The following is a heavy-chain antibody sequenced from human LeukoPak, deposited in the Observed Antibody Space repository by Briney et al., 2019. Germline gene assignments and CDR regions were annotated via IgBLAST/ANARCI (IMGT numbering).Heavy chain of an antibody. D-gene: IGHD2/OR15-2a*01. V-gene: IGHV3-21*05. J-gene: IGHJ5*02. Sequence: GGSLRLSCAASGFTFSSYEMNWVRQAPGKGLEWVSYISSSSSYIYYADSVKGRFTISRDNAKNSLYLQMNSLRAEDTAVYYCASRRIYNWFDPWGQGTLVTVSS. CDR2: ISSSSSYI. CDR3: ASRRIYNWFDP. CDR1: GFTFSSYE.